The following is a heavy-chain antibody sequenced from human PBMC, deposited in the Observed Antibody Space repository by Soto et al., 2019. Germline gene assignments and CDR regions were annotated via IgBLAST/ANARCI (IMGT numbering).Heavy chain of an antibody. CDR3: ARSYNDFWSGYYYYYYYGMDV. V-gene: IGHV3-33*01. J-gene: IGHJ6*02. CDR2: IWYDGSNK. D-gene: IGHD3-3*01. CDR1: GFTFSSYG. Sequence: GGSLRLSCAASGFTFSSYGMHWVRQAPGKGLEWVAVIWYDGSNKYYADSVKGRFTISRDNSKNTLYLQMNSLRAEDTAVYYCARSYNDFWSGYYYYYYYGMDVWGQGTTVPSP.